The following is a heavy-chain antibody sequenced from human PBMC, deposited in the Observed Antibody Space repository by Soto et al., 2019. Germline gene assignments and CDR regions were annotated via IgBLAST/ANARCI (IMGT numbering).Heavy chain of an antibody. J-gene: IGHJ6*02. D-gene: IGHD3-22*01. CDR2: ISYDGSNK. CDR3: AKDSVVITSPAYYYGMDV. Sequence: GGSLRLSCAASGFTFSSYGMHWVRQAPGKGLEWVAVISYDGSNKYYADSVKGRFTISRDNSKNTLYLQMNSLRAEDTAVYYCAKDSVVITSPAYYYGMDVWGQGTTVTVSS. V-gene: IGHV3-30*18. CDR1: GFTFSSYG.